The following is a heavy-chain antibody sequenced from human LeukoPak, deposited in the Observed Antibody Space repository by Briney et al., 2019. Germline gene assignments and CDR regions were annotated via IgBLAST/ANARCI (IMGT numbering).Heavy chain of an antibody. CDR3: ARLIDFWSYYMDV. V-gene: IGHV4-61*02. CDR2: IYTSGST. Sequence: SETLSLTCTVSGGSISSGSYYWSWVRQPAGNGLEWIGRIYTSGSTNYNPSLKSRVTISVDTSKNQFSLKLSSVTAADTAVYYCARLIDFWSYYMDVWGKGATVTVSS. CDR1: GGSISSGSYY. J-gene: IGHJ6*03. D-gene: IGHD3-3*01.